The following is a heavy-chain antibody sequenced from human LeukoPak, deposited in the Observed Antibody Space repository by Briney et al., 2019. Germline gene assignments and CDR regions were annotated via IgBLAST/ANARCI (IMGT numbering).Heavy chain of an antibody. CDR2: IYYSGST. Sequence: SETLSLTCTVSGGSISSGDYYWSWIRQPPGKGLEWIGSIYYSGSTYYNPSLKSRVTISVDTSKNQFSLKLSSVTAADTAVYYCARHKRAKYSSGYSDYWGQGTLVTVSS. CDR3: ARHKRAKYSSGYSDY. CDR1: GGSISSGDYY. J-gene: IGHJ4*02. V-gene: IGHV4-39*01. D-gene: IGHD3-22*01.